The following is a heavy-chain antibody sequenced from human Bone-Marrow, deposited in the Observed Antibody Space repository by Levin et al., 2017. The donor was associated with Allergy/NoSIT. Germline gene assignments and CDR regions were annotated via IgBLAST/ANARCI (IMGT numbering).Heavy chain of an antibody. V-gene: IGHV3-23*01. J-gene: IGHJ3*01. CDR1: GFMFNIYA. D-gene: IGHD2-15*01. CDR2: ISGNRDTT. Sequence: GGSLRLSCSASGFMFNIYAMNWVRQAPGKGLEWVSTISGNRDTTFYADSVRGRFTISRDNSKNTLSLQMDSLRAEDTAVYFCARTYCSGGSCYPHHAFDVWGQGTVVTVSS. CDR3: ARTYCSGGSCYPHHAFDV.